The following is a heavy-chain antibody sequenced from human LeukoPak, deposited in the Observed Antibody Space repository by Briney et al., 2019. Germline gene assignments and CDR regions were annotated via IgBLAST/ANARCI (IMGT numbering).Heavy chain of an antibody. V-gene: IGHV3-48*03. Sequence: GGSLRLSCAASGFTFSSYEMNWVRQAPGKELEWVSYISSSGSTIYYADSVKGRFTISRDNAKNSLYLQMNSLRAEDTAVYYCARRGYSSSWDTPDSWGQGTLVTVSS. D-gene: IGHD6-13*01. CDR1: GFTFSSYE. CDR2: ISSSGSTI. J-gene: IGHJ4*02. CDR3: ARRGYSSSWDTPDS.